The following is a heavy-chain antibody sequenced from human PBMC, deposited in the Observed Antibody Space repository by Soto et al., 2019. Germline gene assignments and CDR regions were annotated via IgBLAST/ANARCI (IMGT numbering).Heavy chain of an antibody. CDR2: ISAYNGNT. CDR1: GYTFTSYG. D-gene: IGHD6-13*01. Sequence: ASVKVSCKASGYTFTSYGISWVRQAPGQGLERMGWISAYNGNTNYAQKLQGRVTMTTDTSTSTAYMELRSLRSDDTAVYYCARDYSSSWRNWFDPWGQGTLVTVSS. V-gene: IGHV1-18*01. J-gene: IGHJ5*02. CDR3: ARDYSSSWRNWFDP.